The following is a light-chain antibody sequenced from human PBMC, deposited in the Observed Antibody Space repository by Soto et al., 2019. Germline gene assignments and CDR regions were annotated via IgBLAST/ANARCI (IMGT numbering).Light chain of an antibody. J-gene: IGKJ4*01. V-gene: IGKV3-11*02. Sequence: EIVVTQSPATLSLSPGERATLSCRTSQSVGSYLAWYQKKPGQAPRLLIYDASNRATGIPARFSGSGSGRDFTLTSSSLEPEDFAVYYCQQRSNWPPLTFGGGTKVEIK. CDR3: QQRSNWPPLT. CDR2: DAS. CDR1: QSVGSY.